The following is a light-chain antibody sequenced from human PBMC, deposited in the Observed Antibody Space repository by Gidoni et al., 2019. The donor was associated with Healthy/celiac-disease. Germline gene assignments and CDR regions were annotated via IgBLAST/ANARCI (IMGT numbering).Light chain of an antibody. CDR3: QQYGSSPPWT. Sequence: VLTQSPRTLSLSPGERATRARRASQSVNSSYLAWYQQKPGHAPRLLIYGASSRATAIPDRFSASGSGTDFTLTISRLEPEDFAVYYCQQYGSSPPWTFGQGTKVEIK. CDR1: QSVNSSY. J-gene: IGKJ1*01. V-gene: IGKV3-20*01. CDR2: GAS.